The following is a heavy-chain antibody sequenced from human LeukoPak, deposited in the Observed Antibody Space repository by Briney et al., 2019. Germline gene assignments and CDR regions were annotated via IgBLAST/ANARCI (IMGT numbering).Heavy chain of an antibody. Sequence: ASVKVSCKASGYTFTSYGISWVRQAPGQGLERMGWISAYNGNTNYAQKLQGRVTMTTDTSTSTAYMELRSLRSDDTAVYYCARVFPSVAGYYYYGMDVWGQGTTVTVSS. CDR3: ARVFPSVAGYYYYGMDV. CDR1: GYTFTSYG. CDR2: ISAYNGNT. D-gene: IGHD6-19*01. J-gene: IGHJ6*02. V-gene: IGHV1-18*01.